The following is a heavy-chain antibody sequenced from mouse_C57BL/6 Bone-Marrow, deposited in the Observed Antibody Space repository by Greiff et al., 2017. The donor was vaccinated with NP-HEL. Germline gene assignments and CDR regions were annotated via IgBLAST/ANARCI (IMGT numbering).Heavy chain of an antibody. Sequence: SGPVLVKPGASVKMSCKASGYTFTDYYMNWVKQSHGKSLEWIGVINPYNGGTSYNQKFKGKATLTVDKSSSTAYMELNSLTSEDSAVYYCARRSYYGNYPWFAYWGQGTLVTVSA. CDR2: INPYNGGT. CDR1: GYTFTDYY. V-gene: IGHV1-19*01. J-gene: IGHJ3*01. CDR3: ARRSYYGNYPWFAY. D-gene: IGHD2-1*01.